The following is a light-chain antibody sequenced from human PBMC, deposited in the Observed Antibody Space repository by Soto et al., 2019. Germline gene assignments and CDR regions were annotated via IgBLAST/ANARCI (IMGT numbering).Light chain of an antibody. Sequence: EIVMTQSPATLSVSPWERATLSCRASQIVSSNLAWYQQKPGQAPRLLIYGASTRATGIPARFSGSGSGTELNLTLSSLQSEDFAVYYCQQYNNWTSYTFGQGTKLEIK. V-gene: IGKV3D-15*01. CDR2: GAS. J-gene: IGKJ2*01. CDR1: QIVSSN. CDR3: QQYNNWTSYT.